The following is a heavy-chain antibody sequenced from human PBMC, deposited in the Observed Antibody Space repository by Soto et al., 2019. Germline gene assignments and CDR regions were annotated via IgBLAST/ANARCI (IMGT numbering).Heavy chain of an antibody. CDR3: VGGQYYFDY. V-gene: IGHV3-30*03. CDR2: ISYDGSNK. J-gene: IGHJ4*02. Sequence: QVQLVESGGGVVQPGRSLRLSCAASGFPFSTYGMHWVREGPGKGLEWVAVISYDGSNKFYADSVKGRFTISRDNSKNTLYLQMNGLRAEDTAVYYCVGGQYYFDYRGQGTLVTVSS. D-gene: IGHD3-10*01. CDR1: GFPFSTYG.